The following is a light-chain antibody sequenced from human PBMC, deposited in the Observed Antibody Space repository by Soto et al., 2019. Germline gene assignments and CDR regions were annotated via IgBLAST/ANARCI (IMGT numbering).Light chain of an antibody. CDR2: EDN. CDR3: QSYDSSKAV. V-gene: IGLV6-57*01. Sequence: NFMLTQPHSVSESPGKTVTISCTRSSGSIASNYVQWYQQRPGSSPTTVIYEDNQRPSGVPDRFSGSIDSSSNSASLTISGLKTKDEADYYCQSYDSSKAVFGGGTQLTVL. J-gene: IGLJ7*01. CDR1: SGSIASNY.